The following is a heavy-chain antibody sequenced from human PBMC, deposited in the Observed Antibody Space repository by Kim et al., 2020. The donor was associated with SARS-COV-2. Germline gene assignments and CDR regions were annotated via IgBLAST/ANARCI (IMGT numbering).Heavy chain of an antibody. CDR2: IGTAGDT. V-gene: IGHV3-13*01. J-gene: IGHJ6*02. CDR3: ARALDRYCSGGSCYNYYYYGMDV. D-gene: IGHD2-15*01. Sequence: GGSLRLSCAASGFTFSSYDMHWVRQATGKGLEWVSAIGTAGDTYYPGSVKGRFTISRENAKNSLYLQMNSLRAGDTAVYYCARALDRYCSGGSCYNYYYYGMDVWGQGTTVTVSS. CDR1: GFTFSSYD.